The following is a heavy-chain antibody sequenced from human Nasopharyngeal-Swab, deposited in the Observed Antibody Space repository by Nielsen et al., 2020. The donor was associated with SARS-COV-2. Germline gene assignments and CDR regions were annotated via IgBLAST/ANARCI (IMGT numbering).Heavy chain of an antibody. CDR2: ISASGAST. Sequence: GESLKISCAASGFTFSSYWMHWVRQAPGKGLEWVSTISASGASTYYADSVKGRFTISRDNSKNTVYLQMNSLRAEDTAVYYCVKDLEVDTYSDTSGYLDYWGQGTPVIVSS. V-gene: IGHV3-23*01. CDR1: GFTFSSYW. D-gene: IGHD3-22*01. CDR3: VKDLEVDTYSDTSGYLDY. J-gene: IGHJ4*02.